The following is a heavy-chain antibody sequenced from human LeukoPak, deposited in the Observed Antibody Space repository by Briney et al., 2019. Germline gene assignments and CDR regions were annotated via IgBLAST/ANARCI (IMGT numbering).Heavy chain of an antibody. CDR3: ARDGQEGDNSAFDI. Sequence: GGSLRLSCAASGVTLSDHHMDWVRQAPGKGLEWVGRTRDKARDYRTEYAASVKDRFTISRDDSKTLVYLQMNSLKIEDTVVYYCARDGQEGDNSAFDIWGQGTVVTVYS. V-gene: IGHV3-72*01. CDR2: TRDKARDYRT. J-gene: IGHJ3*02. D-gene: IGHD3-22*01. CDR1: GVTLSDHH.